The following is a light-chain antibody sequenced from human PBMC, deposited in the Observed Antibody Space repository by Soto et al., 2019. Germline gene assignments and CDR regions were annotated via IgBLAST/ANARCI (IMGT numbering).Light chain of an antibody. J-gene: IGLJ1*01. CDR2: GST. Sequence: QSVLTQPPSLSGAPGQRVTISCTGSGSNIGAPYDVHWYQHLPGTAPKLLIYGSTNRPSVVAGRFSGSKSGTSASLAITGLQAEDEADYYCHSYDSSLRGYVFGAGTKLTVL. V-gene: IGLV1-40*01. CDR3: HSYDSSLRGYV. CDR1: GSNIGAPYD.